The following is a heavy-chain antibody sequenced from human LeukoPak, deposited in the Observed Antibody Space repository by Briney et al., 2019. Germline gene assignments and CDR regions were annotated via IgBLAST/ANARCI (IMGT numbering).Heavy chain of an antibody. J-gene: IGHJ4*02. CDR1: GGSIRSSTYY. D-gene: IGHD2-2*01. CDR3: VRHVQLLWTPFEY. Sequence: SETLSLTCTVSGGSIRSSTYYWGWIRQPPEKGLEWIGSIYYIGGTSYIPSLKSRITMSVDTSKNQFSLNLISVTAADTAVYYCVRHVQLLWTPFEYWGQGTLVTVSS. V-gene: IGHV4-39*01. CDR2: IYYIGGT.